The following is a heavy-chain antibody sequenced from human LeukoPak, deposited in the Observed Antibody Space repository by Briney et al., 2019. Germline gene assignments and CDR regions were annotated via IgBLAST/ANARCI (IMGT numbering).Heavy chain of an antibody. V-gene: IGHV3-23*01. D-gene: IGHD1-1*01. CDR1: GFTFSSYA. J-gene: IGHJ4*02. CDR2: ISYSGAAA. Sequence: GGSLRLSCSASGFTFSSYAMNWVRQAPGKGLEWVSGISYSGAAAYYADSVKGRFTMSRDNSKNTLYLQMSSLRAGDTAVYYCAKESYSVQFNTWFDYWGQGTLVTVSS. CDR3: AKESYSVQFNTWFDY.